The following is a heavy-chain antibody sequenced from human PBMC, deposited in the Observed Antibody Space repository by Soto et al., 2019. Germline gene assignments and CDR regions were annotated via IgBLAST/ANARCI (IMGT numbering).Heavy chain of an antibody. CDR2: IYYSGST. Sequence: SETLSLTCTVSGGSISSGDYYWSWIRQPPGKGLEWIGYIYYSGSTYYNPSLKSRVTISVDTSKNQFPLKLSSVTAADTAVYYCARDIYGGNPPDYWGQGTLVTV. V-gene: IGHV4-30-4*01. CDR1: GGSISSGDYY. CDR3: ARDIYGGNPPDY. J-gene: IGHJ4*02. D-gene: IGHD4-17*01.